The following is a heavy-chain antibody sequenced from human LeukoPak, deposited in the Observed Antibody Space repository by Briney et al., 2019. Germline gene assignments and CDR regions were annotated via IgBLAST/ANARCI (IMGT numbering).Heavy chain of an antibody. CDR3: ARSAPASFSYYSYFLDV. CDR1: GFTFNNYN. J-gene: IGHJ6*03. Sequence: GGSLRLSCAASGFTFNNYNMNWVRQAPGKGLEWVSYISSSGSTIYYADSVKGRFTISRDNAKNSLYLQMNSLRAEDTAVYYCARSAPASFSYYSYFLDVWGKGTTVTISS. D-gene: IGHD2-2*01. CDR2: ISSSGSTI. V-gene: IGHV3-48*04.